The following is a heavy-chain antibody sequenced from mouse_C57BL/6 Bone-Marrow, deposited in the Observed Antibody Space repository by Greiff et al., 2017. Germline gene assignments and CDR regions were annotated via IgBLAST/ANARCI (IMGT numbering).Heavy chain of an antibody. J-gene: IGHJ1*03. CDR3: VSLHYYGSSPPV. D-gene: IGHD1-1*01. CDR2: IRSKSNNYAT. Sequence: EVQVVESGGGLVQPKGSLKLSCAASGFSFNTYAMNWVRQAPGKGLEWVARIRSKSNNYATYYADSVKDRFTISRDDSESMLYLQMNNLKTEDTAMYYCVSLHYYGSSPPVWGTGTTVTVSS. CDR1: GFSFNTYA. V-gene: IGHV10-1*01.